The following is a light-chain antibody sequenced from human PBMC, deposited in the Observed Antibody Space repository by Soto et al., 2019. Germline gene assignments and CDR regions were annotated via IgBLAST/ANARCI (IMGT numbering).Light chain of an antibody. CDR3: SSYTSSSTYV. J-gene: IGLJ1*01. Sequence: QSALTQPPSVSGSPGQSVAISCTGTSSDVGNSNGVSRYQQAPGTAPKLMIYDVTNRPSGVPDRFSGSKSGNTASLTISGLQAEDEADYYCSSYTSSSTYVFGTGTKVTVL. CDR2: DVT. V-gene: IGLV2-18*02. CDR1: SSDVGNSNG.